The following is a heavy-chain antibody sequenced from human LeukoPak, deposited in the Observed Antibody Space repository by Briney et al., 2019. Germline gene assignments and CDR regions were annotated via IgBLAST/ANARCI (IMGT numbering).Heavy chain of an antibody. CDR1: GYTFTSYG. CDR2: ISAYNGNT. D-gene: IGHD4-17*01. J-gene: IGHJ6*02. Sequence: ASVKVSCKASGYTFTSYGISWVRQAPGQGLEWMGWISAYNGNTNYAQKLQGRVTMTIDTSTSTAYMELRSLRSDDTAVYYCARPRAVTTSGDYYYYGMDVWGQGTTVTVSS. V-gene: IGHV1-18*01. CDR3: ARPRAVTTSGDYYYYGMDV.